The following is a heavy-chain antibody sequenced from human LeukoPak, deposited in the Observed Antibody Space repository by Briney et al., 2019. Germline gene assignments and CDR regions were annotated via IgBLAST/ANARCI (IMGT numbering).Heavy chain of an antibody. V-gene: IGHV1-2*02. Sequence: ASVKVSCKASGYTFTGYYMHWVRQAPGQGLEWMGWINPNSGGTNYAQKFQGRVTMTRDTSISTAYMELSRLRSDDTAVYYCAREGSHLVGATPLDYWGQGTLVTASS. CDR3: AREGSHLVGATPLDY. CDR1: GYTFTGYY. J-gene: IGHJ4*02. D-gene: IGHD1-26*01. CDR2: INPNSGGT.